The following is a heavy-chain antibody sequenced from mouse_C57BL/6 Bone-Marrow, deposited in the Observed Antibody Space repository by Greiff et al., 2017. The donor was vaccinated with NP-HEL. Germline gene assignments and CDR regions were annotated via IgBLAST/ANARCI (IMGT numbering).Heavy chain of an antibody. CDR1: GYTFTSYW. Sequence: VQLQQSGTVLARPGASVKMSCKTSGYTFTSYWMHWVNQRPGQGLEWIGAIYPGNSDTSYNQKFKGKAKLTAVTSASTAYMELSSLTNEDSAVYYGTRGHSNYAWFAYWGQGTLVTVSA. CDR3: TRGHSNYAWFAY. D-gene: IGHD2-5*01. CDR2: IYPGNSDT. J-gene: IGHJ3*01. V-gene: IGHV1-5*01.